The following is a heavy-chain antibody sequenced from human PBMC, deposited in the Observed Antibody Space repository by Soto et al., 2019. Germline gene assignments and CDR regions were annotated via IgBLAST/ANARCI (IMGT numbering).Heavy chain of an antibody. V-gene: IGHV1-2*04. CDR2: INPNSGGT. Sequence: ASVKVSCKASGYTFTGYYMHWLLQAPGQGLEWMGWINPNSGGTNYAQKFQGWVTMTRDTSISTAYMELSRLRSDDTAVYYCARDAGATTSYYYYYYGMDVWGQGTTVTVSS. J-gene: IGHJ6*02. CDR1: GYTFTGYY. CDR3: ARDAGATTSYYYYYYGMDV. D-gene: IGHD1-26*01.